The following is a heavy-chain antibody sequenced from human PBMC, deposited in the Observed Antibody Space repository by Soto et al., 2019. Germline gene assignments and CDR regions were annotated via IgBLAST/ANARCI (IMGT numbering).Heavy chain of an antibody. J-gene: IGHJ4*02. Sequence: PGGSLRLSCAASGFTFSSYGMHWVRQAPGKGLEWVAVIWYDGSNKYYADSVKGRFTISRDNSKNTLYLQMNSLRAEDTAVYYCARAREKYYYDIPPGYWGQGTLVTVSS. D-gene: IGHD3-22*01. CDR3: ARAREKYYYDIPPGY. CDR2: IWYDGSNK. V-gene: IGHV3-33*01. CDR1: GFTFSSYG.